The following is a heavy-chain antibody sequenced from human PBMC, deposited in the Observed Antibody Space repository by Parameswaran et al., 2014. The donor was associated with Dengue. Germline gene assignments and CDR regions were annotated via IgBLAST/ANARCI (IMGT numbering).Heavy chain of an antibody. CDR3: ATIAVAGNYYYGMDV. Sequence: RWIRQPPGKGLEWVSAISGSGGSTYYADSVKGRFTISRDNSKNTLYLQMNSLRAEDTAVYYCATIAVAGNYYYGMDVWGQGTTVTVSS. D-gene: IGHD6-19*01. J-gene: IGHJ6*02. CDR2: ISGSGGST. V-gene: IGHV3-23*01.